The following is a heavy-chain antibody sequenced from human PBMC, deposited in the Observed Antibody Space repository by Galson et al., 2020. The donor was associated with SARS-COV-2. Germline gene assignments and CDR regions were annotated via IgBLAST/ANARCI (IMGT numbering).Heavy chain of an antibody. CDR2: ISWNSGSI. CDR3: AKDTRDDIVGVVAPRGMDV. V-gene: IGHV3-9*01. Sequence: SLKISCAASGFTFDDYAMHWVRQAPGKGLEWVSGISWNSGSIGYADSVKGRFTISRDNAKNSLYLQMNSLRAEDTALYYCAKDTRDDIVGVVAPRGMDVWGQGTTVTVSS. CDR1: GFTFDDYA. J-gene: IGHJ6*02. D-gene: IGHD2-15*01.